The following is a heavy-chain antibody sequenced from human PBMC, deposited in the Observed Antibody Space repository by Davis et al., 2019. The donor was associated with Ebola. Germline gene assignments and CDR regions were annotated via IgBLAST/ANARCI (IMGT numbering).Heavy chain of an antibody. CDR2: IKQDGSDK. CDR1: GFTFSTYW. CDR3: ARGGSKWEWLAYFDY. Sequence: GESLKIPCVASGFTFSTYWMSWVRQAPGKGLEWVANIKQDGSDKYYVDSVKGRFTISRDNAKNSLYLQMNSLRAEDTAVYYCARGGSKWEWLAYFDYWGRGTLVSVSS. V-gene: IGHV3-7*03. D-gene: IGHD6-19*01. J-gene: IGHJ4*02.